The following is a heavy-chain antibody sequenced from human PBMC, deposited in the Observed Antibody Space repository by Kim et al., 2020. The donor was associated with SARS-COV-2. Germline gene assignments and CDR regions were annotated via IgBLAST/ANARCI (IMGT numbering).Heavy chain of an antibody. V-gene: IGHV4-59*08. CDR1: GTPITTYY. D-gene: IGHD3-10*01. CDR2: IYHNGNT. J-gene: IGHJ6*03. CDR3: ASQTTFWFGGYMNV. Sequence: SETLSLTCTVSGTPITTYYWSWIRQSPGKGLEWIGSIYHNGNTKDNPSLRSRLTISIDTSKNQFSLRLRSVTAADTAVYYCASQTTFWFGGYMNVWGNGT.